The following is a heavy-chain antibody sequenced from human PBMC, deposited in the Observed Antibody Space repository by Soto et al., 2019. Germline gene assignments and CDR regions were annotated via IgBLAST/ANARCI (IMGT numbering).Heavy chain of an antibody. CDR3: ARGRYDIPFDY. V-gene: IGHV1-3*01. CDR1: GFTFTNSA. D-gene: IGHD3-9*01. J-gene: IGHJ4*02. CDR2: IGVGNGNT. Sequence: GASVKVSCKASGFTFTNSAVQWVRQARGQRLEWIGWIGVGNGNTKYSQKFQGRVTITRDTSASTAYMELSSLRSEDTAVYYCARGRYDIPFDYWGQGTLVTVSS.